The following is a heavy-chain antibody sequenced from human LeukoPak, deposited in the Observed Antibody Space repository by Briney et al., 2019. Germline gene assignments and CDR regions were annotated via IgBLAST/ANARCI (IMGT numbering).Heavy chain of an antibody. D-gene: IGHD3-22*01. CDR3: ARPRGYYDSSGYYEYYFDY. CDR2: IRYDGSNK. J-gene: IGHJ4*02. CDR1: GFTFSSYG. Sequence: GGSLRLSCAASGFTFSSYGMHWVRQAPGKGLEWVAFIRYDGSNKYYADSVKGRFTISRDNSKNTLYLQMNSLRAEDTAVYYCARPRGYYDSSGYYEYYFDYWGQGTLVTVSS. V-gene: IGHV3-30*02.